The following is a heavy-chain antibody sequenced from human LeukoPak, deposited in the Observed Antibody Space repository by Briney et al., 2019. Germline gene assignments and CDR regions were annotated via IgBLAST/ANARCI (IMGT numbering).Heavy chain of an antibody. V-gene: IGHV3-48*04. D-gene: IGHD6-13*01. CDR3: ARVSWDSSSWYGGDY. CDR2: ISSSSSTI. J-gene: IGHJ4*02. CDR1: GFTFSSYS. Sequence: GGSLRLSCAASGFTFSSYSMNWVRQAPGKGLEWVSYISSSSSTIYYADSVRGRFTISRDNAKNSLYLQMNSLRAEDTAVYYCARVSWDSSSWYGGDYWGQGTLVTVSS.